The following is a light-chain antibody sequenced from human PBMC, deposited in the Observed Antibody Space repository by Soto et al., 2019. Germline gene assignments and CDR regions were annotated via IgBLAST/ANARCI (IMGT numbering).Light chain of an antibody. CDR3: QQYGSSPT. Sequence: EIVLTQSPGTLSLSSGERATLSCRASQSVSSRFLAWYQQKPGPAPRLLMYGASSRATGTPDRFSGTGSGTDFTPTISRLEPEDFAVYYRQQYGSSPTFGQGTRLEI. CDR2: GAS. V-gene: IGKV3-20*01. J-gene: IGKJ5*01. CDR1: QSVSSRF.